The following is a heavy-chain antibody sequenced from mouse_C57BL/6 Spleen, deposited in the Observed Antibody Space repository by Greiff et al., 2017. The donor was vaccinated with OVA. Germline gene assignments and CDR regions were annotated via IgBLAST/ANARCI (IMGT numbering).Heavy chain of an antibody. Sequence: EVQLQQSGPGMVKPSQSLSLTCTVTGYSITSGYDWHWIRHFPGNKLEWMGYISYSGSTNYNPSLKSRISITHDTSKNHFFLKLNSVTTEDTATYYCARGDYGNPWFDYWGQGTTLTVSS. J-gene: IGHJ2*01. CDR1: GYSITSGYD. CDR3: ARGDYGNPWFDY. CDR2: ISYSGST. D-gene: IGHD2-1*01. V-gene: IGHV3-1*01.